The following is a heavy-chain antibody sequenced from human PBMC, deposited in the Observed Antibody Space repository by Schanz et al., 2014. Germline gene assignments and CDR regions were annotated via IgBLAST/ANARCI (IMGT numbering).Heavy chain of an antibody. CDR3: AKARRKSNCSGGRCFHYSYYGMDV. D-gene: IGHD2-15*01. CDR2: ISASGGST. Sequence: EGQLLESGGALIQLGGSQNPSCAASGFTFTGIAMTWVPKPQGKGLGWVSPISASGGSTYYADSVKGRFTISRDNSKNILYLQMNSLRAEDTAVYYCAKARRKSNCSGGRCFHYSYYGMDVWGQGTTVTVSS. CDR1: GFTFTGIA. J-gene: IGHJ6*02. V-gene: IGHV3-23*01.